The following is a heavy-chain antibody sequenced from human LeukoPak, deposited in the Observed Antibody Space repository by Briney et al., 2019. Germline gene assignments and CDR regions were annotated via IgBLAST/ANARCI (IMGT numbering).Heavy chain of an antibody. CDR2: ISGSGDDT. J-gene: IGHJ4*02. Sequence: PGGSLRLSCAASGFTFSTYAMSWVRQAPGKGLEWVSSISGSGDDTYYADSVNGRFTISRDNSKNTLYLQMNSLRAADTAVYYCATLGGFDYWGQGTLVTVSS. CDR1: GFTFSTYA. V-gene: IGHV3-23*01. D-gene: IGHD3-10*01. CDR3: ATLGGFDY.